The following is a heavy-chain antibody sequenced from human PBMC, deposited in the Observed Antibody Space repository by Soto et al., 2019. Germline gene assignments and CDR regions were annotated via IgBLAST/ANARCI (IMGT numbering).Heavy chain of an antibody. CDR1: GFTFSSYA. D-gene: IGHD4-4*01. V-gene: IGHV3-64*01. CDR2: ITSNGGNT. J-gene: IGHJ6*02. Sequence: GGSLRLSCAASGFTFSSYAMHWVRQAPGKGLEYVSVITSNGGNTDYASSVKGRFTISRDNSKNTLYLQMGSLRAEDKAVYYISRHSHFGNVMAFRAQGPTVTGS. CDR3: SRHSHFGNVMAF.